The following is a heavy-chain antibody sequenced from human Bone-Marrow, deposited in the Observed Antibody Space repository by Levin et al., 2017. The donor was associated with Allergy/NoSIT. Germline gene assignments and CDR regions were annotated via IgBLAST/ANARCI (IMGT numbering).Heavy chain of an antibody. CDR3: ARVLAYQLVHYYMDV. V-gene: IGHV3-23*01. J-gene: IGHJ6*03. CDR2: IRHNHYT. D-gene: IGHD1-1*01. Sequence: GGSLRLSCAASGFTFSNYDMNWVRQAPRKGLEWVSGIRHNHYTFHADSVNGRFTISRDNSKNTLYLQMTSLRAEDTAVYYCARVLAYQLVHYYMDVWGKGTMVTVSS. CDR1: GFTFSNYD.